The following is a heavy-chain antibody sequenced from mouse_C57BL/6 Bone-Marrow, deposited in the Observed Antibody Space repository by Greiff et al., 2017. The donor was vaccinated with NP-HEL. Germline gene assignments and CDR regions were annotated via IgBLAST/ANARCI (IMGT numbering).Heavy chain of an antibody. Sequence: QVQLQQSGAELARPGASVKLSCKASGYTFTSYGISWVKQRTGQGLEWIGEIYPRSGNTYYNEKFKGKATLTADKSSSTAYMELRSLTSEDSAVYFCSRFGTMVVATDYWGQGPTLTVSS. D-gene: IGHD1-1*01. V-gene: IGHV1-81*01. CDR1: GYTFTSYG. CDR2: IYPRSGNT. CDR3: SRFGTMVVATDY. J-gene: IGHJ2*01.